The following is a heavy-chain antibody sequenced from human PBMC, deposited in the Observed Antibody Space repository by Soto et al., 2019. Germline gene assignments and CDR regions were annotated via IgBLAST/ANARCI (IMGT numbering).Heavy chain of an antibody. D-gene: IGHD2-21*01. CDR3: ARIPHYSDSYYMDY. CDR2: INWDNNE. CDR1: GFSLSTLGTS. V-gene: IGHV2-70*01. Sequence: SGPTLVNPTQPLTLTCTFSGFSLSTLGTSVTWIRQPPGKALERLALINWDNNEYYNPSLKTRLTISRDTSKNQVVLTMTNVDPVDTATYYCARIPHYSDSYYMDYWGQGTLVTVSS. J-gene: IGHJ4*02.